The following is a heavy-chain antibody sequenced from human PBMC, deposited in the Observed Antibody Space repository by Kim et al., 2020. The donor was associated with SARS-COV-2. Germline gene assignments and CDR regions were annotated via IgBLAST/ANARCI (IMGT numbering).Heavy chain of an antibody. CDR2: T. CDR3: AKEGWETNFDY. D-gene: IGHD1-26*01. Sequence: TYYTDSVRGRFTISRDNSKNTLYLQMNYLTAEDTAVYYCAKEGWETNFDYWGQGTLVTVSS. J-gene: IGHJ4*02. V-gene: IGHV3-23*01.